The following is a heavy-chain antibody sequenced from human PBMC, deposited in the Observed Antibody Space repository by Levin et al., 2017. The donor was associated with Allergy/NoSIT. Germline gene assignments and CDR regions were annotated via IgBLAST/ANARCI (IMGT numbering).Heavy chain of an antibody. CDR2: IFYSGST. CDR1: GGSVSSSGYY. V-gene: IGHV4-39*01. Sequence: NSSETLSLTCIVSGGSVSSSGYYWGWVRQPPGKGLEWIGSIFYSGSTYYTPSLKSRLTVSLDTSKNQFSLRLTSVTAADTAVYYCARHDYDDSLHINWFDPWGQGTLVTVSS. CDR3: ARHDYDDSLHINWFDP. D-gene: IGHD4-17*01. J-gene: IGHJ5*02.